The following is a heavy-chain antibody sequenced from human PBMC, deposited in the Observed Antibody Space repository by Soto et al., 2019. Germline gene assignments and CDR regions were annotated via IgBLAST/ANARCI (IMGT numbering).Heavy chain of an antibody. CDR2: INPSGGST. CDR1: VYTFTSYY. V-gene: IGHV1-46*01. J-gene: IGHJ4*02. D-gene: IGHD3-10*01. CDR3: ARAPGVHYFDY. Sequence: XSVNVSYQASVYTFTSYYMPWVRQAPGQGLEWMGIINPSGGSTSYAQKFQGRVTMTRDTSTSTVYMELSSLRSEDTAVYYCARAPGVHYFDYWGQGTLVTVSS.